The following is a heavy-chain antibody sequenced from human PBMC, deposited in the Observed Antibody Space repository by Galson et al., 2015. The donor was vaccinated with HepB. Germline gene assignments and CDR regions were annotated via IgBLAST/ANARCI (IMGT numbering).Heavy chain of an antibody. V-gene: IGHV3-48*01. J-gene: IGHJ6*02. CDR3: ARNPSSYDYYNMDV. Sequence: SLRLSCAASGVTIPSYSMNWVRKAPGKGLEWLAYISAGSTTRYYADSVKGRLTNSRDNSKNFLYLHMNSLRGEDTAVYYCARNPSSYDYYNMDVWGHGTTVTVSS. CDR2: ISAGSTTR. CDR1: GVTIPSYS.